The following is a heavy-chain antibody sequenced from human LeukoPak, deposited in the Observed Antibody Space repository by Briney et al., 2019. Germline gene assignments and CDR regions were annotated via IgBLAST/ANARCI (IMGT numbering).Heavy chain of an antibody. J-gene: IGHJ3*02. CDR3: ASIVGVGVPHASDAFDI. V-gene: IGHV1-2*02. CDR1: GYTFTGYY. Sequence: GASVKVSCQASGYTFTGYYMHWVRQAPGQGLKWMGWINPNSGGTNYAQKFQGRVTLTRDTSISTAYMELSRLRSDDTAVYYCASIVGVGVPHASDAFDIWGQGTMVTVSS. CDR2: INPNSGGT. D-gene: IGHD1-26*01.